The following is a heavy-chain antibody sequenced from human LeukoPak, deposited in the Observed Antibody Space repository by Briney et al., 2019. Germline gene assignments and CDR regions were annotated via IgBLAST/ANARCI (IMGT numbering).Heavy chain of an antibody. Sequence: SVKVSCKASGGTFSSYAISWVRQAPGQGLEWMGRIIPILGIANYAQKFQGRITMTRDTSTSTVYMELSSLRSEDTAVYYCARDGTGIAAAGSHFDYWGQGTLVTVSS. J-gene: IGHJ4*02. CDR3: ARDGTGIAAAGSHFDY. CDR1: GGTFSSYA. CDR2: IIPILGIA. D-gene: IGHD6-13*01. V-gene: IGHV1-69*04.